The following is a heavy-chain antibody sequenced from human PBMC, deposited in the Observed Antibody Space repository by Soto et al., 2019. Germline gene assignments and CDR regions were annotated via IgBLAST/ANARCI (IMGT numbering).Heavy chain of an antibody. D-gene: IGHD5-12*01. CDR3: AHSEGRIDGYCPYGYFDI. CDR1: GFSVDSHAVG. Sequence: QITLKESGPTLVKPTQTLTLTCTFSGFSVDSHAVGVGWFRQPPGKALQWLALIYWDDDKRYSPSLKTRLTIPKAHSQNPVVLTMTNMDPVDTATYDCAHSEGRIDGYCPYGYFDIWGSGTPVTVSS. J-gene: IGHJ2*01. CDR2: IYWDDDK. V-gene: IGHV2-5*02.